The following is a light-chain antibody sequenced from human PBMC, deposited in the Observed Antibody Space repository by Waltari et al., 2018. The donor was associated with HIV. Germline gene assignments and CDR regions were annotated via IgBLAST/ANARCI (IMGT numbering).Light chain of an antibody. CDR2: KAS. V-gene: IGKV1-5*03. Sequence: DIQMTQSPSTLSASVGDTVSITCRASEYIDTLLAWYHQKPGEAPNLIIYKASVLEVGAPSRFSGSGSGTEFALTISSLQPDDLGTYYCQQYFTSFRTFGQGTKVEIK. CDR3: QQYFTSFRT. J-gene: IGKJ1*01. CDR1: EYIDTL.